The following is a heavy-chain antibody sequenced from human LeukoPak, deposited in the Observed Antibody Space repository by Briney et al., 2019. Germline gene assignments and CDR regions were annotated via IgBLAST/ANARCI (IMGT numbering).Heavy chain of an antibody. Sequence: PGGSLRLSCAASGFTISSYAMNRVRQAPGKGLEWVSLISGSGDNTHYVDSVKGRFTISRDNSKNTLYLQMNGLRADDTAIYYCAKVSIAAADTLRNYDYWGQGTLVTVSS. CDR3: AKVSIAAADTLRNYDY. J-gene: IGHJ4*02. CDR2: ISGSGDNT. D-gene: IGHD6-13*01. V-gene: IGHV3-23*01. CDR1: GFTISSYA.